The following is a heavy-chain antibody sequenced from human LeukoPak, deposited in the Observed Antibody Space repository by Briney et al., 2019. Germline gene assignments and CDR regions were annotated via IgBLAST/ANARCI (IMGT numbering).Heavy chain of an antibody. Sequence: SETLSLTCTVSGGSISSYYWSWIRQPPGKGLEWIGYIYYSGSTNYNPSLKSRVTISVDTSKNQFSLKLSSVTAADTAVYYCASAYSSSSVIDYWGQGTLVTVSS. CDR3: ASAYSSSSVIDY. CDR2: IYYSGST. D-gene: IGHD6-6*01. J-gene: IGHJ4*02. V-gene: IGHV4-59*01. CDR1: GGSISSYY.